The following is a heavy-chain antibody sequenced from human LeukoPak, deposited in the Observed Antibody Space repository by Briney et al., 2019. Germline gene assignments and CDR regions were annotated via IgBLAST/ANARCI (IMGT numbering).Heavy chain of an antibody. CDR3: AREHRYYYYYYMDV. CDR2: INSDGSST. J-gene: IGHJ6*03. V-gene: IGHV3-74*01. Sequence: PGGSLRLSCAASGFTFSNYWMHWVRQAPGKGLVWVSRINSDGSSTSYADSVKGRFTISRDNAKNTLYLQMNSLRAEDTAVYYCAREHRYYYYYYMDVWGKGTTVTVSS. D-gene: IGHD1-14*01. CDR1: GFTFSNYW.